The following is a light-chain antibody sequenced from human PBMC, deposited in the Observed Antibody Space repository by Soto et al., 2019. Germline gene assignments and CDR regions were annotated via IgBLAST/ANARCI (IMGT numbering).Light chain of an antibody. Sequence: QSVLTQPASVSGSPGQSITISCTGTSSDVGAYNYVSWYQQHPGKAPKLMIYEVSNRPSGVSDRFSGSKSGNTASLTISGLQAEDEADYYCSSYTRTDTVVFGGGTKLTVL. CDR1: SSDVGAYNY. V-gene: IGLV2-14*01. CDR2: EVS. J-gene: IGLJ2*01. CDR3: SSYTRTDTVV.